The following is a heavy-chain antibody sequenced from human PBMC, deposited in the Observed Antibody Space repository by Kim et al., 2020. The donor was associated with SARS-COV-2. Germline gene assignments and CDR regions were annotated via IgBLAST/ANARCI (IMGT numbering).Heavy chain of an antibody. V-gene: IGHV4-59*09. Sequence: YTPALKRRVPISVDTSENQFSLGLSSVTAADTAVYYCARGGWELLSDNFDYWGQGTLVTVSS. CDR3: ARGGWELLSDNFDY. J-gene: IGHJ4*02. D-gene: IGHD1-26*01.